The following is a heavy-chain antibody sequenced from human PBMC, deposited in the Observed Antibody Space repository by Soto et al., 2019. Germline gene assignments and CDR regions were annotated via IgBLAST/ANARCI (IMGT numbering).Heavy chain of an antibody. V-gene: IGHV3-23*01. J-gene: IGHJ4*02. D-gene: IGHD3-9*01. CDR1: SCSNYA. Sequence: SCSNYAVPWVRQAPGKGLEWVSTISGRGGSTYSAVSVKGRFTISRDNSKNTLYLQMNSLRADETAVYYCAKDQGSRLYDIYYRGQGTLVTVSS. CDR2: ISGRGGST. CDR3: AKDQGSRLYDIYY.